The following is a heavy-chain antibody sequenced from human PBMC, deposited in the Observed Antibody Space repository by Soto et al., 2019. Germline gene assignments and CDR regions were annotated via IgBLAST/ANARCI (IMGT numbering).Heavy chain of an antibody. Sequence: SVTISLTYAVYGGSFSGYYWSWIRKPPGKGLEWIGEINHSGSTNYNPSLKSRVTVSVDTSKNQFSLKLSSVTAADTAVYYCASQRRDSSGWYYYYYGMDVWGQGTTVTVSS. CDR2: INHSGST. J-gene: IGHJ6*02. CDR1: GGSFSGYY. D-gene: IGHD6-19*01. V-gene: IGHV4-34*01. CDR3: ASQRRDSSGWYYYYYGMDV.